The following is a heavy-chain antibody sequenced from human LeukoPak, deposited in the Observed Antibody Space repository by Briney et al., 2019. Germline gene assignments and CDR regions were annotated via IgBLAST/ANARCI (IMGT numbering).Heavy chain of an antibody. J-gene: IGHJ4*02. CDR3: AVGKYSSGSDY. V-gene: IGHV4-34*01. Sequence: PETLSLTCAVYGGSFSGYYWSWIRQPPGKGLEWIGEINHSGSTNYNPSLKSRVTISVDTSKNQFSLKLSSVTAADTAVYYCAVGKYSSGSDYWGQGTLVTVSS. CDR2: INHSGST. D-gene: IGHD6-19*01. CDR1: GGSFSGYY.